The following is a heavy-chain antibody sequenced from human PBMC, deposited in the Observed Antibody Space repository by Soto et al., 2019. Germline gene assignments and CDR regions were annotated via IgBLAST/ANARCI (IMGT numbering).Heavy chain of an antibody. CDR2: VYSSGGT. CDR3: ARGQRFSDWFDP. D-gene: IGHD3-3*01. J-gene: IGHJ5*02. Sequence: PSETLSLTCTVSGGSMSSYYWTWIRQPAGKGLEWIGRVYSSGGTHYNPSLKSRVTISIDTSKSQFSLRLLSVTDADTAVYFCARGQRFSDWFDPWGQGTLVTVSS. CDR1: GGSMSSYY. V-gene: IGHV4-4*07.